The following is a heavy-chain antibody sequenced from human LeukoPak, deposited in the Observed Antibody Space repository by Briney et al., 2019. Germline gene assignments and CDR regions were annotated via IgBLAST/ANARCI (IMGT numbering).Heavy chain of an antibody. J-gene: IGHJ4*02. CDR1: GYSFTSYR. V-gene: IGHV5-51*01. CDR3: ARHDKEGWYGGAY. D-gene: IGHD6-19*01. Sequence: GESLEISCKGSGYSFTSYRTGWVRQMPGKGLEWMGIIYLGDSDTRYSPSFQGQVTISADTSISTAYLQWSTLKASDTAVYYCARHDKEGWYGGAYWGQGTLVTVSS. CDR2: IYLGDSDT.